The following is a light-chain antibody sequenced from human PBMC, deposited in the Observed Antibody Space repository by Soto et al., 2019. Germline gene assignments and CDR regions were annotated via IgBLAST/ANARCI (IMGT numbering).Light chain of an antibody. V-gene: IGKV1D-8*01. CDR2: AAS. J-gene: IGKJ5*01. CDR1: QGISSY. Sequence: VIWMTQSPSLLSASTVDRVTISCRVSQGISSYLAWYQQKPGKAPELLIYAASTLQSGVPSRFSGSGSGTDFTLTISCLQSEDFATYYCQQYYSFPPDTFGQGTRLEIK. CDR3: QQYYSFPPDT.